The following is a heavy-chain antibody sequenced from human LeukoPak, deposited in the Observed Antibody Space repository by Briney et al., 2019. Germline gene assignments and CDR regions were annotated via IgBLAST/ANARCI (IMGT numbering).Heavy chain of an antibody. J-gene: IGHJ4*02. V-gene: IGHV3-21*01. CDR3: AREAPMVAIFDY. Sequence: GGSLRLSCAASGFTFSSYSMNWVRQAPGKGLEWVSSISSSSSYIYYADSVKGRFTISRDNAKNSLYLQMNGLRAEDTAVYYCAREAPMVAIFDYWGQGTLVTVSS. CDR2: ISSSSSYI. D-gene: IGHD2-15*01. CDR1: GFTFSSYS.